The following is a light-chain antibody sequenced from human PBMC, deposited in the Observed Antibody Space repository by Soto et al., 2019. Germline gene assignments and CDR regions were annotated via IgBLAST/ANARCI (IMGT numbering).Light chain of an antibody. V-gene: IGKV1-12*01. CDR3: QQANSFPRT. CDR1: QAVSTW. J-gene: IGKJ4*01. Sequence: DIQMAQSPSFVSASVGDRVTITLRASQAVSTWLAWYQQKPGDAPKLLIYAASTLQSGVPSRFSGSGSGTDFTLTIRSLQPEDFATYYCQQANSFPRTFGGGTKVDIK. CDR2: AAS.